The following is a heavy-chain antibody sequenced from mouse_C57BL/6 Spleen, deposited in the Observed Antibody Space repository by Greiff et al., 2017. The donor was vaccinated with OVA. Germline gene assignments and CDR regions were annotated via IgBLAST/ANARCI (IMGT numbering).Heavy chain of an antibody. Sequence: QVQLQQPGAELVKPGASVKMSCKASGYTFTSYWITWVKPRPGQGLEWIGDIYPGGGSTHYNEKFKSKATLPVETYSSTAYRQLSSRTSEDSAVYYCAKSLLRSDYRGQGTTLTVSS. V-gene: IGHV1-55*01. D-gene: IGHD1-2*01. CDR3: AKSLLRSDY. CDR2: IYPGGGST. J-gene: IGHJ2*01. CDR1: GYTFTSYW.